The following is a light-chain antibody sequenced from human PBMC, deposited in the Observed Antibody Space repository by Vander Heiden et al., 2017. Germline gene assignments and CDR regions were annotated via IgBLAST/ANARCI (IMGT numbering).Light chain of an antibody. CDR1: QGISSY. CDR2: AAS. V-gene: IGKV1-8*01. CDR3: LQDYSYPHT. Sequence: AIRITQSPSSLSASTGDRVTITCRASQGISSYLAWYQQKPGKAPKLLIYAASTLQSGVPSRFSGSGSGTDFTLTISCLQSEDFATYYCLQDYSYPHTFGHGTKVDIK. J-gene: IGKJ3*01.